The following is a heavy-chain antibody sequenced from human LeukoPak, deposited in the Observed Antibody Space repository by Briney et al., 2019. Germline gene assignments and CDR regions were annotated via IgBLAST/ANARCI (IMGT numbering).Heavy chain of an antibody. CDR3: ARGGDSSSWYLGLLGYYYGMDV. Sequence: ASVTLSCTASGGTFSSYAISWVRQAPGQGLEWMGGIIPIFGTANYAQKFQGRVTITADESTSTAYMELSSLRSEDTAVYYCARGGDSSSWYLGLLGYYYGMDVWGKGTTVTVSS. D-gene: IGHD6-13*01. CDR1: GGTFSSYA. J-gene: IGHJ6*04. CDR2: IIPIFGTA. V-gene: IGHV1-69*01.